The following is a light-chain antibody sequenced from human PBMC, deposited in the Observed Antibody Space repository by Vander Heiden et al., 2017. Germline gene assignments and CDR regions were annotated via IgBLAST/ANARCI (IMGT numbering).Light chain of an antibody. CDR2: RDF. CDR1: SSNIGSNS. Sequence: QSVLTQPPSASGTPGQRVTISCSGSSSNIGSNSVYWYQHLPGTPPKRLIYRDFQRPSGVPDRFSASKSGTSASLAISGLRSEDEAHYYCAAWDDSLSVVFGGGTKLTVL. J-gene: IGLJ2*01. V-gene: IGLV1-47*01. CDR3: AAWDDSLSVV.